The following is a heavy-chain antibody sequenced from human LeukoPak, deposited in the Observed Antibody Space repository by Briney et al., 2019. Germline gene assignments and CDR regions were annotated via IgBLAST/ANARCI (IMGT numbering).Heavy chain of an antibody. V-gene: IGHV1-2*02. Sequence: ASVKLSCKASGYTFTGYYMHWVRQAPGQGLEWMGWINPNSGGTNYAQKFQGRVTMTRDTSISTAYMELSRLRSDDTAVYYCARAVDFWSGSLVFVWFDPWGQGTLVTVSS. CDR1: GYTFTGYY. D-gene: IGHD3-3*01. CDR3: ARAVDFWSGSLVFVWFDP. CDR2: INPNSGGT. J-gene: IGHJ5*02.